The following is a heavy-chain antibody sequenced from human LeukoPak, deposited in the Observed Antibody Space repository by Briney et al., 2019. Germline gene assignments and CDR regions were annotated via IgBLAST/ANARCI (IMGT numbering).Heavy chain of an antibody. CDR2: ISGSGSST. D-gene: IGHD6-13*01. CDR3: AKASTRQLGYFDY. V-gene: IGHV3-23*01. J-gene: IGHJ4*02. CDR1: GFTFSSYA. Sequence: GGSLRLSCAASGFTFSSYAMSWVRQAPGKGLEWVSAISGSGSSTYYADSVKGRFTISRDNSKNTLYLQMNSLRAEDMAVYYCAKASTRQLGYFDYWGQGTLVTVSS.